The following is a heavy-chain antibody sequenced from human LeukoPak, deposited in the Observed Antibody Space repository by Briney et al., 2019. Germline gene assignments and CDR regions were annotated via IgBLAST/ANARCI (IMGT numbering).Heavy chain of an antibody. D-gene: IGHD5-18*01. CDR1: GGTFISYA. CDR2: INPTSGAT. Sequence: GASVKNSCNASGGTFISYAISWLRHAPGQKLEWMGWINPTSGATNYAQKFQGRVTMTRDTSISTAYMEVSRLRSEDAAVYYCAREPLDTDMVTFDYWGQGTLVTVSS. V-gene: IGHV1-2*02. CDR3: AREPLDTDMVTFDY. J-gene: IGHJ4*02.